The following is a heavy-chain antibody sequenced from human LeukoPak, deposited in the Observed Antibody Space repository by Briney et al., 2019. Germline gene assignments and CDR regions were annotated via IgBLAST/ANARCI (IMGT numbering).Heavy chain of an antibody. Sequence: ASVKVSCKASGYTFTGYYMHWVRQAPGQGLEWMGWINPNSGGTNYAQKFQGRVTMTRDTSISTAYMELSRLRSDDTAVYYCARNPFYCSSTSCYTEMGDYYYYMDVWGKGTTVTVSS. V-gene: IGHV1-2*02. CDR3: ARNPFYCSSTSCYTEMGDYYYYMDV. CDR1: GYTFTGYY. CDR2: INPNSGGT. J-gene: IGHJ6*03. D-gene: IGHD2-2*02.